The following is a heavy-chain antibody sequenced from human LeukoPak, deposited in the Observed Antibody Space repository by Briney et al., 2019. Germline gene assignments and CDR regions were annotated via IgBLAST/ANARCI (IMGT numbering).Heavy chain of an antibody. D-gene: IGHD2-15*01. CDR2: ISGSGGST. J-gene: IGHJ5*02. CDR3: AREYCSGGSCSNWFDP. V-gene: IGHV3-23*01. CDR1: GFTFSSYA. Sequence: GGSLRLSCAASGFTFSSYAMSWVRQAPGKGLEWVSSISGSGGSTYYADSVKGRFTISRDNAKNTLYLQMNSLRAEDTAVYYCAREYCSGGSCSNWFDPWGQGTLVTVSS.